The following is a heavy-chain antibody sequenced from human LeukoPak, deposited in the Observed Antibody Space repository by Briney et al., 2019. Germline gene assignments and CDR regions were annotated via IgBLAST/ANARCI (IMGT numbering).Heavy chain of an antibody. J-gene: IGHJ2*01. Sequence: ASVKVSCKASGYTFTGYYMHWVRQAPGQGLEWMGWINPNSGGTNYAQKFQGRVTMTRDTSITTAYMELSRLSSDDTAVYYCAREPHYDLLTGYALGYLDLWGRGTLLTVSS. D-gene: IGHD3-9*01. CDR1: GYTFTGYY. CDR3: AREPHYDLLTGYALGYLDL. CDR2: INPNSGGT. V-gene: IGHV1-2*02.